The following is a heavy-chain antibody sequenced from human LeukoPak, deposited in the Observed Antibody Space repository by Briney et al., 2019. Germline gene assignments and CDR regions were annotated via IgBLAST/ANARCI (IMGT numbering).Heavy chain of an antibody. J-gene: IGHJ6*03. D-gene: IGHD2-8*02. CDR3: ARDYRYRWSSLYYYYYYMDV. Sequence: GGSLRLSCAASGFTFSSYWMSWVRQAPGKGLEWVANIKQDGSEKYYVDSVKGRFTISRDNAKNSLYLQMNGLRAEDTAVYYCARDYRYRWSSLYYYYYYMDVWGKGTTVTVSS. CDR1: GFTFSSYW. V-gene: IGHV3-7*01. CDR2: IKQDGSEK.